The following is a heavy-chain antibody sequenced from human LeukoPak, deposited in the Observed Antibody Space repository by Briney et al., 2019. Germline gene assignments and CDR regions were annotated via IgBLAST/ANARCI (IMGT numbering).Heavy chain of an antibody. J-gene: IGHJ3*02. V-gene: IGHV4-59*01. CDR1: GGSISSYY. CDR2: IYYSGST. Sequence: SETLSLTCTVSGGSISSYYWSWIRQPPGKGLEWIGYIYYSGSTNYNPSLKSRVTISVDTSKNQFSLKLSSETAADTAVYYCARAHGVGAFDIWGQGTMVTVSS. CDR3: ARAHGVGAFDI. D-gene: IGHD4-17*01.